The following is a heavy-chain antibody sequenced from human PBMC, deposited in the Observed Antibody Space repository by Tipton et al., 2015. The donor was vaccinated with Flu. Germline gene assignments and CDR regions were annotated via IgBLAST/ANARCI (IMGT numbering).Heavy chain of an antibody. CDR1: GFTFSSYW. D-gene: IGHD6-19*01. V-gene: IGHV3-74*01. Sequence: GSLRLSCAASGFTFSSYWMHWVRQAPGKGLVWVSRINSDGSSISYADSVKGRFTISRDNAKNTLYLQMNSLRAEDTAVYYCTTAPVAGLGVRNYWGQGTLVTVSS. CDR3: TTAPVAGLGVRNY. CDR2: INSDGSSI. J-gene: IGHJ4*02.